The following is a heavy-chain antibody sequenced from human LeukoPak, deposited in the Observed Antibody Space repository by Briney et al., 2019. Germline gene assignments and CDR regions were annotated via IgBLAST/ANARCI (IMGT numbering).Heavy chain of an antibody. CDR2: IIPIFGTA. J-gene: IGHJ4*02. V-gene: IGHV1-69*06. CDR3: ARGWELLYVGGPFDY. D-gene: IGHD1-26*01. Sequence: SVKVSCKASGGTFSSYAISWVRQAPGQGLEWMGGIIPIFGTANYAQKFQGRVTITADKSTSTAYMELSSLRFEDTAVYYCARGWELLYVGGPFDYWGQGTLVTVSS. CDR1: GGTFSSYA.